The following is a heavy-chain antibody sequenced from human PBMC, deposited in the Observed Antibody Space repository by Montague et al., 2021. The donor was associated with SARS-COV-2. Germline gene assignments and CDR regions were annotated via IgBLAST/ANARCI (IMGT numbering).Heavy chain of an antibody. CDR2: IHTSGNT. D-gene: IGHD3-10*01. J-gene: IGHJ5*02. Sequence: SETLSLTCTVSGASIATYYWSWIRQSAGKGLEWIGRIHTSGNTNYNPTLRSRVTMSVDTSKSQFSLKLNSVTAADTAVYYCAREATSWFGELMGVWFDPWGQGTLVTVSP. V-gene: IGHV4-4*07. CDR3: AREATSWFGELMGVWFDP. CDR1: GASIATYY.